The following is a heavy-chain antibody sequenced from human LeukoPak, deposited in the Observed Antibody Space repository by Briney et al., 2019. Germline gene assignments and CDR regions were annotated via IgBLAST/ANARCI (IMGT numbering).Heavy chain of an antibody. D-gene: IGHD5-18*01. V-gene: IGHV4-38-2*02. CDR1: CYSISNSYY. CDR2: IYHSGST. J-gene: IGHJ4*02. Sequence: PSETLSLTCTVSCYSISNSYYWGWIRQPPGKGLEWIGSIYHSGSTSYNPSLKSRVTISVDTSKNQFSLQLSSVTATDTAVYYCARVGAWIQLGYFDYWGQGTLVTVSS. CDR3: ARVGAWIQLGYFDY.